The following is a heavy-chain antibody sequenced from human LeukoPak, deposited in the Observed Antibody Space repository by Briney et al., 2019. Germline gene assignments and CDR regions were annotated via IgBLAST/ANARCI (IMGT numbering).Heavy chain of an antibody. D-gene: IGHD3-10*01. CDR3: AKGTTGGSGASFDY. J-gene: IGHJ4*02. V-gene: IGHV3-9*01. CDR2: ISWNSGSI. CDR1: GFTFDDYA. Sequence: GGSLRLSCAASGFTFDDYAMHWVRQAPGKGLEGVAGISWNSGSIDYADSVKGRFTISRDNAKNSLYLQMNSLRAEDTALYYCAKGTTGGSGASFDYWGQGTLVTVSS.